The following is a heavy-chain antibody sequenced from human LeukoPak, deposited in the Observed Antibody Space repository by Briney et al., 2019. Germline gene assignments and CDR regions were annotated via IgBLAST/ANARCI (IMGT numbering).Heavy chain of an antibody. CDR2: ISWNSGSI. V-gene: IGHV3-9*01. CDR3: AKDQERWLQSHFDY. Sequence: GGSLRLSCAASGFTVSSNYMSWVRQAPGKGLEWVSGISWNSGSIGYADSVKGRFTISRDNAKNSLYLQMNSLRAEDTALYYCAKDQERWLQSHFDYWGQGTLVTVSS. D-gene: IGHD5-24*01. CDR1: GFTVSSNY. J-gene: IGHJ4*02.